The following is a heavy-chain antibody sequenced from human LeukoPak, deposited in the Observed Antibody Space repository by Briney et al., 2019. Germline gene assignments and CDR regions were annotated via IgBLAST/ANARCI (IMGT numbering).Heavy chain of an antibody. V-gene: IGHV4-34*01. Sequence: SETLSLTCAVYGGSFSGYYWSWIRQPPGKGLEWIGEINHSGSTNYNPSLKSRVTISVDTSKNQFSLKLSSVTAADTAVYYCARGIGVTTVTFDYWGQGTLVTVSS. CDR1: GGSFSGYY. CDR2: INHSGST. CDR3: ARGIGVTTVTFDY. D-gene: IGHD4-11*01. J-gene: IGHJ4*02.